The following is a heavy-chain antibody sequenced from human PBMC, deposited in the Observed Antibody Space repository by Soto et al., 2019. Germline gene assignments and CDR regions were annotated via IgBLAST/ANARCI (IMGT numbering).Heavy chain of an antibody. CDR2: INHSGST. CDR3: ARYTAMEPTFDY. V-gene: IGHV4-34*01. Sequence: PSETLSLTCAVYGGSFSGYYWSWIRQPPGKGLEWIGEINHSGSTNYNPSLKSRVTISVDTSKNQFSLKLSSVTAADTAVYYCARYTAMEPTFDYWGQGPLVTVSS. CDR1: GGSFSGYY. J-gene: IGHJ4*02. D-gene: IGHD5-18*01.